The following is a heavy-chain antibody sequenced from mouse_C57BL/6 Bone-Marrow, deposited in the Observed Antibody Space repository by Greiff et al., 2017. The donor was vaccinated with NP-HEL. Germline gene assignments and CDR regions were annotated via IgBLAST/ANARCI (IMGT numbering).Heavy chain of an antibody. CDR1: GFTFSSYG. CDR3: ARHLLGFAY. D-gene: IGHD1-1*01. CDR2: ISSGGSYT. V-gene: IGHV5-6*01. Sequence: EVKLMESGGDLVKPGGSLKLSCAASGFTFSSYGMSWVRQTPDKRLEWVATISSGGSYTYYPDSVKGRFTISRDNAKNTLYLQMSSLKSEDTAMYYCARHLLGFAYWGQGTLVTVSA. J-gene: IGHJ3*01.